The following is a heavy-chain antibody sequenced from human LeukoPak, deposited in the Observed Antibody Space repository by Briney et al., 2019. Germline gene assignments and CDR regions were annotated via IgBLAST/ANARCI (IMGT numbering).Heavy chain of an antibody. CDR1: GFTFSSYS. V-gene: IGHV3-21*01. J-gene: IGHJ4*02. D-gene: IGHD5-24*01. CDR3: ARRWSRADMIDY. Sequence: GGSLSLSCAASGFTFSSYSMNWVRQAPGKGLEWVSSISSSSSYIYYADSVKGRFTISRDNAKNSLYLQMNSLRAEDTAVYYCARRWSRADMIDYWGQGTLVTVSS. CDR2: ISSSSSYI.